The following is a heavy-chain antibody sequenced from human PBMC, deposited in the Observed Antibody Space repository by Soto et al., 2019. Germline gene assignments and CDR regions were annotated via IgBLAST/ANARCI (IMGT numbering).Heavy chain of an antibody. J-gene: IGHJ4*02. CDR1: GFTFSSYG. CDR2: ISYDGSNK. Sequence: GGSLRLSCAASGFTFSSYGMHWVRQAPGKGLEWVAVISYDGSNKYYADSVKGRFTISRHNSKNTLYLQMDSLRAEDTAVYYCARGISPLFDYWGQGILVTVSS. D-gene: IGHD3-3*02. CDR3: ARGISPLFDY. V-gene: IGHV3-30*03.